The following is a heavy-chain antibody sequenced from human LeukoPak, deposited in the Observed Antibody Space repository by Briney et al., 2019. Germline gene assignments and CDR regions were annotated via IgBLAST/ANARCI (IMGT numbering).Heavy chain of an antibody. D-gene: IGHD5-18*01. CDR2: ISTTGSSI. J-gene: IGHJ6*03. V-gene: IGHV3-48*03. CDR1: GFTFSSYE. CDR3: ARDQKGYGYDYYYYYMDV. Sequence: GGSLRLSCAASGFTFSSYEMNWVRQAPGKGLEWVSYISTTGSSIYYADSVKGRFTISRDNVKNLLYLQMNSLRAEDTAVYYCARDQKGYGYDYYYYYMDVWGKGTTVTVSS.